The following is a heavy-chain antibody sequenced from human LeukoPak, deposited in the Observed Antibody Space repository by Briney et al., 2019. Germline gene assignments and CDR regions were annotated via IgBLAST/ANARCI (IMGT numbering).Heavy chain of an antibody. CDR1: GGSFSGYY. D-gene: IGHD2/OR15-2a*01. V-gene: IGHV4-34*01. Sequence: SETLSLTCTVYGGSFSGYYWSWIRQPPGKGLEWIGEINHSGSTNYNPSLKSRVTISVDTSKNQFSLKLSSVTAADTAVYYCARGVIFDYWGQGTLVTVSS. CDR2: INHSGST. J-gene: IGHJ4*02. CDR3: ARGVIFDY.